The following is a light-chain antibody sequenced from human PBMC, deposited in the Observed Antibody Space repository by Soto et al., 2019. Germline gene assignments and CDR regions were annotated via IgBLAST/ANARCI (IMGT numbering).Light chain of an antibody. CDR1: QAIGVS. Sequence: DIQVTQSPSSLSASLGDRVTITCRANQAIGVSLAWFQQQPWKVPKLLIYAASSLQSGVQSRFSSSGSGTDFTLTISSLQPEDIATYYWQKYNSAPLAFGGGTQVEI. V-gene: IGKV1-27*01. J-gene: IGKJ4*02. CDR2: AAS. CDR3: QKYNSAPLA.